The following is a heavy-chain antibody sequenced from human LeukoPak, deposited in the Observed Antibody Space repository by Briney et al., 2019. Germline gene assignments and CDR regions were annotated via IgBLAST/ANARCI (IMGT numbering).Heavy chain of an antibody. CDR2: IKQDGSEK. D-gene: IGHD2-15*01. CDR3: ARDRWYQHYYYYYMDV. J-gene: IGHJ6*03. CDR1: GFTFSSYW. V-gene: IGHV3-7*01. Sequence: GGSLRLSCAASGFTFSSYWMSWVRQAPGKGLEWVANIKQDGSEKYYVDSVKGRFTISRDNAKNSLYLQMNSLRAEDTAVYYCARDRWYQHYYYYYMDVWGKGTTVTVSS.